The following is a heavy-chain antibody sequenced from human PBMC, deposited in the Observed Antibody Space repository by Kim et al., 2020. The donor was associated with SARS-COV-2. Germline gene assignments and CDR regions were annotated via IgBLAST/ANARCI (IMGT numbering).Heavy chain of an antibody. V-gene: IGHV3-74*01. CDR3: VRRQSSGWLDY. D-gene: IGHD6-19*01. J-gene: IGHJ4*02. Sequence: GGSLRLSCAASGFTFSSYGMHWVRQAPGKGLVWVSGINGGGSSTTYADSVKGRFTISRDNTKNTLYLQMNSLRAEDTAVYYCVRRQSSGWLDYWGQGTLVTVSS. CDR2: INGGGSST. CDR1: GFTFSSYG.